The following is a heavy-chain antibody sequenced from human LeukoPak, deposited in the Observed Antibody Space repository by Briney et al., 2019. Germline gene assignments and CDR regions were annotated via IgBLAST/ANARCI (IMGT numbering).Heavy chain of an antibody. V-gene: IGHV3-30*02. CDR1: GFTFSSYG. CDR3: AREGSSSWRGWYMDV. D-gene: IGHD6-13*01. J-gene: IGHJ6*03. CDR2: IRYDGSNK. Sequence: GGSLRLSCAASGFTFSSYGMHWVRQAPGKGLEWVAFIRYDGSNKYYADSVKGRFTISRDNAKNSLYLHMNSLRAEDTAVYYCAREGSSSWRGWYMDVWGKGTTVTISS.